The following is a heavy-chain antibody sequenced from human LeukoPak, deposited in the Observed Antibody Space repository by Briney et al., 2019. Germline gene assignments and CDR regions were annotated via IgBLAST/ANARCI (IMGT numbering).Heavy chain of an antibody. CDR3: ARPSVAYCGGDCGAYDAFDI. CDR1: GYTFRSYA. Sequence: ASVKVSCKASGYTFRSYAMNWVRQAPGQGLEWMGWINTNTGNPTYAQGFTGRFVFSLDTSVGTAYLQIRSLKAEDTAVYYCARPSVAYCGGDCGAYDAFDIWGQGTMVTVSS. CDR2: INTNTGNP. J-gene: IGHJ3*02. V-gene: IGHV7-4-1*02. D-gene: IGHD2-21*02.